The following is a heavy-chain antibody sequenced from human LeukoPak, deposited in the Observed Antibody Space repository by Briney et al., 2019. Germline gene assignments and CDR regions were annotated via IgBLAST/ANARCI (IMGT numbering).Heavy chain of an antibody. Sequence: ASVKVSCKASGGTFSSYAISWVRQAPGQGLEWMGGIIPIFGTANYAQKFQGRVTMTRNTSISTAYMELSSLRSEDTAVYYCARGDIMWQGRDWGQGTLVTVSS. J-gene: IGHJ4*02. D-gene: IGHD3-16*01. V-gene: IGHV1-69*05. CDR3: ARGDIMWQGRD. CDR2: IIPIFGTA. CDR1: GGTFSSYA.